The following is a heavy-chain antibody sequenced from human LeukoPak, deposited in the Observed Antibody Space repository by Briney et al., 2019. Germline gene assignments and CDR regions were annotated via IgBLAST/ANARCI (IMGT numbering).Heavy chain of an antibody. J-gene: IGHJ6*02. CDR1: GFTFSSYS. D-gene: IGHD3-9*01. CDR2: ISSSSSYI. V-gene: IGHV3-21*01. CDR3: AREGCDILTPPVDVRAYYYYGMDV. Sequence: PGGSLRLSCAASGFTFSSYSMNWVRQAPGKGLEWVSSISSSSSYIYYADSVKGRFTISRDNAKNSLYLQMNSLRAEDTAVYYCAREGCDILTPPVDVRAYYYYGMDVWGQGTTVTVSS.